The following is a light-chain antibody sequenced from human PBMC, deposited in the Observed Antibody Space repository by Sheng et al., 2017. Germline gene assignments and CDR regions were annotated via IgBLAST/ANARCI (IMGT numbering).Light chain of an antibody. Sequence: DIVMTQSPLSLPVTPGEPASISCRSNQSLLHSNGYNYLDWYLQKPGQSPQPLIYLGSNRASGVPDRFSGSGSGTDFTLKISRVEAEDVGVYYCMQALQTRTFGQGTKVEIK. CDR2: LGS. CDR3: MQALQTRT. J-gene: IGKJ1*01. CDR1: QSLLHSNGYNY. V-gene: IGKV2-28*01.